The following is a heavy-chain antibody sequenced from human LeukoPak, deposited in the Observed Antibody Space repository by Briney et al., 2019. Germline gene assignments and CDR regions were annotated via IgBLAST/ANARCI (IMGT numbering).Heavy chain of an antibody. CDR2: ISWNSGSI. Sequence: GGSLRLSCAASGFTFDDYAMHWVRQAPGKGLVWVSGISWNSGSIGYADSVKGRFTISRDNAKNSLYLQMNSLRAEDTALYYCAKETRYGDYGYWGQGTLVTVSS. D-gene: IGHD4-17*01. J-gene: IGHJ4*02. V-gene: IGHV3-9*01. CDR3: AKETRYGDYGY. CDR1: GFTFDDYA.